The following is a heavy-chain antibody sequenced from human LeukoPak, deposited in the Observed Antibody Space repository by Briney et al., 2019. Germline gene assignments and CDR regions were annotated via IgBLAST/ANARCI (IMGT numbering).Heavy chain of an antibody. CDR1: GYSISSGYY. Sequence: SETLSLTCTVSGYSISSGYYWGWIRQPPGKGLEWIGSIYHSGSTYYNPSLKSRVTISVDTSKNQFSLKLSSVTAADTAVYYCARGVGQVTMIVVGHRFDIWGQGTMVTVSS. V-gene: IGHV4-38-2*02. CDR3: ARGVGQVTMIVVGHRFDI. D-gene: IGHD3-22*01. CDR2: IYHSGST. J-gene: IGHJ3*02.